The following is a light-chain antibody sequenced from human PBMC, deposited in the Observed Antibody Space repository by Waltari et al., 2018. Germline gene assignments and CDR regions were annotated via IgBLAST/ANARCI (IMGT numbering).Light chain of an antibody. V-gene: IGKV1-5*03. CDR1: QSISSW. J-gene: IGKJ2*01. Sequence: DIQMTQSPSTLSASVGDRVTITCRASQSISSWLAWYQQKPGKAPKLLIYKASSLESGVPSRFNGSGSGTEFTLTISSLQPDDFATYYCQQYNSYQYTFGQGTKLEIK. CDR3: QQYNSYQYT. CDR2: KAS.